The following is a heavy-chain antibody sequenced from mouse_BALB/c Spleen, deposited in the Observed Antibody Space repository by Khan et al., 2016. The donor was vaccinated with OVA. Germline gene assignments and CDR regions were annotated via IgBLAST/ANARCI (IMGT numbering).Heavy chain of an antibody. CDR1: GFSLTNYG. V-gene: IGHV2-6-1*01. J-gene: IGHJ4*01. CDR3: ARQPYYHYYVMDY. D-gene: IGHD2-10*01. Sequence: QVQLKQSGPGLVAPSQSLSITCTISGFSLTNYGVHWVRLPPGKGLEWLVVIWSDGSTTYNPALKSRLSISKDNSKSQVFLKMNSLQTDDPAMYYCARQPYYHYYVMDYWGQGTSVTVSS. CDR2: IWSDGST.